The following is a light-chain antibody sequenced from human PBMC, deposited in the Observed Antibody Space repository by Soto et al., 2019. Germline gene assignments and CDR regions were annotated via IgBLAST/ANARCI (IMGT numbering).Light chain of an antibody. CDR3: AAWDDSLYGYV. CDR2: GNN. CDR1: SSNIGSTT. V-gene: IGLV1-44*01. J-gene: IGLJ1*01. Sequence: QSVLTQSPSASVTPGQRVTSSCSGSSSNIGSTTVNWYQQLPGTAPKLLIYGNNQRPSGVPDRFSGSKSGTSASLAISGLQSGDEADYYCAAWDDSLYGYVFGTGTKVTVL.